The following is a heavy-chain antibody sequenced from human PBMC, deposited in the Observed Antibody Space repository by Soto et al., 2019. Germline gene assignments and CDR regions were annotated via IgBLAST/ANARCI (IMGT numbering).Heavy chain of an antibody. J-gene: IGHJ6*03. CDR2: IKQDGSEK. CDR3: ARSRAGRTAASYDDYMDV. D-gene: IGHD2-2*01. CDR1: GFSFSDYW. V-gene: IGHV3-7*01. Sequence: EVQLVESGGGLVQPGGSLRLSCAAAGFSFSDYWMTWVRQPPGKGLEWVANIKQDGSEKYYADSVKGRFTISRDNAKSSLYLQMNSLRAEDTAVYYCARSRAGRTAASYDDYMDVWGKGTTVTVSS.